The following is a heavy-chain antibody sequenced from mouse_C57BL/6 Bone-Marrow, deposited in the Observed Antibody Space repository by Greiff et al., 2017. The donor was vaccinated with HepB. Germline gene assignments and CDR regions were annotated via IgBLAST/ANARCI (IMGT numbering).Heavy chain of an antibody. Sequence: QVTLKVSGPGILQPSQTLSLTCSFSGFSLSTFGMGVGWIRQPSGKGLEWLAHIWWDDDKYYNPALKSRLTISKDTSKNQVFLKIANVDTADTATYYCARPSYYGSSYPAWFAYWGQGTLVTVSA. V-gene: IGHV8-8*01. CDR1: GFSLSTFGMG. CDR3: ARPSYYGSSYPAWFAY. CDR2: IWWDDDK. D-gene: IGHD1-1*01. J-gene: IGHJ3*01.